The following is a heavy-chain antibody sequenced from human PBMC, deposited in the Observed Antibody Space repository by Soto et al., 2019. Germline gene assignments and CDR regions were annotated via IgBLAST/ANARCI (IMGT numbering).Heavy chain of an antibody. CDR1: GFTFSSYA. D-gene: IGHD4-4*01. V-gene: IGHV3-23*01. Sequence: GGSLRLSCAASGFTFSSYAMSWVRQAPGKGLEWVSAISGSGGSTYYADSVKGRFTISRDNSKNTLYLQMNSLRAEDTAVYYFSIVRFYSNLKWFDPWAQGSLVIVSS. CDR2: ISGSGGST. CDR3: SIVRFYSNLKWFDP. J-gene: IGHJ5*02.